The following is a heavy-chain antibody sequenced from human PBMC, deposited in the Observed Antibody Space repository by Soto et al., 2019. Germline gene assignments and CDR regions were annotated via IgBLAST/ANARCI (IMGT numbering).Heavy chain of an antibody. CDR3: AKVGLMLFSHKHYFDY. J-gene: IGHJ4*02. D-gene: IGHD3-16*01. CDR1: GFNFSRYA. Sequence: EVQLLESGGDLVQPGGSLRLSCAASGFNFSRYAMSWVRQAPGKGLEWVSAIRGDGGSTYYADSVKGRFTISRDNSKNTLYLQLNSLRADDTALYYCAKVGLMLFSHKHYFDYWGQGIQVTVSS. CDR2: IRGDGGST. V-gene: IGHV3-23*01.